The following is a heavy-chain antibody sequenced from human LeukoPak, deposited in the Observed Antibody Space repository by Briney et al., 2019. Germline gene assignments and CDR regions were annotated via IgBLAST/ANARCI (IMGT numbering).Heavy chain of an antibody. CDR3: TSPRLTTVTTLDY. D-gene: IGHD4-17*01. Sequence: GGSLRLSCAASGFTFSSSAMHWVRQASGRGLEWVGRIRSKANSYATAYAASVKGRFTISRDDSKNTAYLQMNSLKTEDTAVYYCTSPRLTTVTTLDYWGQGTLVTVSS. J-gene: IGHJ4*02. V-gene: IGHV3-73*01. CDR2: IRSKANSYAT. CDR1: GFTFSSSA.